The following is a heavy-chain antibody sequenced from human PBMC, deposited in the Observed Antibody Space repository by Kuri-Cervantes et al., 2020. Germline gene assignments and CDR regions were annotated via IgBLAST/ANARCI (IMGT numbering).Heavy chain of an antibody. J-gene: IGHJ6*03. CDR2: INHSGST. CDR3: ARGVAGRYSYYYYMDV. CDR1: CGSFSGYY. Sequence: SQTLSLTCAVYCGSFSGYYWSWIRQPPGKGLEWIGEINHSGSTNYNPSLKSRVTISVDTSKNQFSLKLSSVTAADTAVYYCARGVAGRYSYYYYMDVWGKGTTVTVSS. V-gene: IGHV4-34*01.